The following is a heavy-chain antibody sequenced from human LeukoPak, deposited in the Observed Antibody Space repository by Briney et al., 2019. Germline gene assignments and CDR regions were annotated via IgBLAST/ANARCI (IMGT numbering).Heavy chain of an antibody. CDR1: GGSISSYY. CDR3: ARDPAGYSSGWSSDY. J-gene: IGHJ4*02. Sequence: KPSETLSLTCTVSGGSISSYYWSWIRQPAGKGLEWIGRIYTSGNTNYNPSLKSRVTMSVDTSKNQFSLKLSSVTAADTAVYYCARDPAGYSSGWSSDYWGQGTLVTVSS. D-gene: IGHD6-19*01. CDR2: IYTSGNT. V-gene: IGHV4-4*07.